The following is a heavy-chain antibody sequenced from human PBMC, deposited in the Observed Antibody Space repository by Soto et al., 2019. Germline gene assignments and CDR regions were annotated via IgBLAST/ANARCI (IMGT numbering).Heavy chain of an antibody. Sequence: GGSLRLSCVASGFPLNNYAMNWVRQAPGKGLEWVSFISDSGYTTYDADSVKGRFTIPRDNSKNTLYLPMHRLRAEDSAVYYFSRERYPLELNWFDPWGQGTLVTVSS. J-gene: IGHJ5*02. CDR2: ISDSGYTT. CDR1: GFPLNNYA. D-gene: IGHD1-7*01. CDR3: SRERYPLELNWFDP. V-gene: IGHV3-23*01.